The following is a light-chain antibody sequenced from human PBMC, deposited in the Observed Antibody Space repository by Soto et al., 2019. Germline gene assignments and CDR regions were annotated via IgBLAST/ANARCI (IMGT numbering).Light chain of an antibody. CDR2: EVS. V-gene: IGLV2-14*01. CDR3: SSYTSSSTL. J-gene: IGLJ1*01. CDR1: SSDVGSYNY. Sequence: QSVLTQPASVSGSPGQSITISCTGTSSDVGSYNYVSWYQQHPGKAPKLMIYEVSDRPSGISSRFSGSKSDNTASLTISGLQTEDEADYSCSSYTSSSTLFGTGTKVTVL.